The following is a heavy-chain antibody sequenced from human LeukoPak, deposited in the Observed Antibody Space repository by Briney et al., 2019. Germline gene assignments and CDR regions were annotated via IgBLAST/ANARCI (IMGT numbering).Heavy chain of an antibody. V-gene: IGHV1-18*01. D-gene: IGHD3-10*01. CDR1: GYTFTSYG. CDR3: ARGGRDAFDI. Sequence: ASVKVSCNTSGYTFTSYGLNWVRQAPGQGLEWMGWISTYNGNTHYTQKLQDRVTMTTDTSTSTAYMELRSLRSDDTALYYCARGGRDAFDIWGQGTVVTVSS. CDR2: ISTYNGNT. J-gene: IGHJ3*02.